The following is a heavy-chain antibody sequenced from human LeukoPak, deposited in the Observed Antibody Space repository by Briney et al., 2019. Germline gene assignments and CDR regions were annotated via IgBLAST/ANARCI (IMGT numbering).Heavy chain of an antibody. V-gene: IGHV3-48*03. CDR3: ARGGHDPGIPFDI. J-gene: IGHJ3*02. Sequence: GGSLRLSCAASGFTFSSYEMNWVRQAPGKGLEWVSYISSRGSAIYYADSVKGRFTIYRDNAKNSLYLQMNSLRADDTAVYYCARGGHDPGIPFDIWGQGTMVTVSS. D-gene: IGHD1-1*01. CDR2: ISSRGSAI. CDR1: GFTFSSYE.